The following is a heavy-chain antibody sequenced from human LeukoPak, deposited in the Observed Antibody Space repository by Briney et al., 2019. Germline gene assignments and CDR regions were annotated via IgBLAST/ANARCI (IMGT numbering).Heavy chain of an antibody. V-gene: IGHV1-2*02. Sequence: GASVKVSCKASGYTFTGYYMHWVRQAPGQGLEWMGWINPNTGDTNYAQKFQGRVTMTRDTSTSTAYMELSRLRSDDTAVYYCARIGRWPNNDFDYWGQGTLVTVSS. CDR1: GYTFTGYY. J-gene: IGHJ4*02. D-gene: IGHD1-26*01. CDR3: ARIGRWPNNDFDY. CDR2: INPNTGDT.